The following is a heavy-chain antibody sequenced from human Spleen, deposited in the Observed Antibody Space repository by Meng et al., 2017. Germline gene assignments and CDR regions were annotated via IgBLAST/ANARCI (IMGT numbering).Heavy chain of an antibody. CDR2: INPKSGDT. V-gene: IGHV1-2*06. Sequence: ASAKVFCKASGYTFPDYWLHWVRRAPGQGLEWMGRINPKSGDTHYAQRCQGRVTMTGDTSISTAYMELSGLRSNDTAMYYCARDEDISAAGKLFGDYWGQGTLVTVSS. CDR1: GYTFPDYW. J-gene: IGHJ4*02. CDR3: ARDEDISAAGKLFGDY. D-gene: IGHD6-13*01.